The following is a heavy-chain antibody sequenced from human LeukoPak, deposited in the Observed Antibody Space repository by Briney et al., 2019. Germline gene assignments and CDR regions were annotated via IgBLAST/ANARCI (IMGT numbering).Heavy chain of an antibody. CDR1: GYTFTSYG. V-gene: IGHV1-18*01. J-gene: IGHJ5*02. CDR3: ARVLGYGGGGSCYSGWFDP. CDR2: ISAYNGNT. D-gene: IGHD2-15*01. Sequence: GASVKVSCKASGYTFTSYGISWVRQAPGQGLEWRGWISAYNGNTNYAQKLQGRVTMTTDTSTSTAYMELRSLRSDDTAVYYCARVLGYGGGGSCYSGWFDPWGQGTLVTVSS.